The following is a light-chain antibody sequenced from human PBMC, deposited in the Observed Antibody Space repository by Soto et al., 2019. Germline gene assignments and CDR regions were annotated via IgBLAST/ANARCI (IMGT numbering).Light chain of an antibody. V-gene: IGLV2-11*01. CDR2: DVS. CDR3: SSYAGSYTFVV. CDR1: SSDVGGYNY. J-gene: IGLJ2*01. Sequence: QSALTQPRSVSGSPGQSLTISCTGTSSDVGGYNYVSWYQQHPGKAPKLLIYDVSKRPSGVPDRFSGSKSGSTASLTISGLQAEDEADYYCSSYAGSYTFVVFGGGTKLTVL.